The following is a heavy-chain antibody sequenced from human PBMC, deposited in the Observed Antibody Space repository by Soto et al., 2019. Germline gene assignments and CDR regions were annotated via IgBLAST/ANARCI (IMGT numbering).Heavy chain of an antibody. CDR2: INAGNGNT. Sequence: ASVKVSCKASGYTFTSYAMHWVRQAPGQRLEWMGWINAGNGNTKYSQKFQGRVTITRDTSASTAYMELSSLRSEDTAVYYCARDGAFVLVPAYYGMDVWGQGTTVTVSS. CDR1: GYTFTSYA. D-gene: IGHD2-2*01. CDR3: ARDGAFVLVPAYYGMDV. V-gene: IGHV1-3*01. J-gene: IGHJ6*02.